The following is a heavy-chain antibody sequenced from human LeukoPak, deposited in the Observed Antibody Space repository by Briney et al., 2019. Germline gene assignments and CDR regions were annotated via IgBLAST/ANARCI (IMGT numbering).Heavy chain of an antibody. Sequence: PGGSLRLSCAASGFTFSSYSMNWVRQAPGKGLEWVSSISSSSSYIYYADSVKGRFTISRDNAKNSLYLQMNSLRAEDTAVYYCARDWGLFKVLTATHDAFDIWGQGTMVTVSS. CDR2: ISSSSSYI. V-gene: IGHV3-21*01. J-gene: IGHJ3*02. CDR3: ARDWGLFKVLTATHDAFDI. CDR1: GFTFSSYS. D-gene: IGHD2-8*01.